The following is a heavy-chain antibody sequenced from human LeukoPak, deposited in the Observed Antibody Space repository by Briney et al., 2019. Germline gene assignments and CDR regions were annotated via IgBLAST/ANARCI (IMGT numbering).Heavy chain of an antibody. D-gene: IGHD3-16*01. Sequence: GGSLGLSCAVSGLTFNNYAMSWVRQAPGKGLEWVSAISKSGDHTYYAASAKGRFTIYRDNSKNTQYLQMNSLRAEDTAVYYCATSWGPDTSAFRWGRDGMDVWGQGTTVIVS. V-gene: IGHV3-23*01. CDR3: ATSWGPDTSAFRWGRDGMDV. J-gene: IGHJ6*02. CDR1: GLTFNNYA. CDR2: ISKSGDHT.